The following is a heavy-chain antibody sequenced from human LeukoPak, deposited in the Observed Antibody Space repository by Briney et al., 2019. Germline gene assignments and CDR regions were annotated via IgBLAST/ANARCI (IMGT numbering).Heavy chain of an antibody. CDR2: ISPAGDT. D-gene: IGHD4-17*01. Sequence: GGSLRLSCAASGFTFSTYDMHWVRQASGKGLEWVSAISPAGDTYYTGSVKGRFTISRENAKNSLYLQMNSLRAGDTAVYYCARGGDPDYFDYWGQGTLVTVSS. CDR3: ARGGDPDYFDY. J-gene: IGHJ4*02. CDR1: GFTFSTYD. V-gene: IGHV3-13*01.